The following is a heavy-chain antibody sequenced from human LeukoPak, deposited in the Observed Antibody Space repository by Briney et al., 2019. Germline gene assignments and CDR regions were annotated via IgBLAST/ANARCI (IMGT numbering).Heavy chain of an antibody. D-gene: IGHD3-22*01. CDR3: ARSSYYYDMGDAFDI. J-gene: IGHJ3*02. CDR2: ISGSGGST. V-gene: IGHV3-23*01. CDR1: GFTFSSYA. Sequence: PGGSLRLSCAASGFTFSSYAMSWVRQAPGKGLEWVSAISGSGGSTYYADSVKGRFTISRDNSKNTLYLQMNSLRAEDTAVYYCARSSYYYDMGDAFDIWGQGTMVTVSS.